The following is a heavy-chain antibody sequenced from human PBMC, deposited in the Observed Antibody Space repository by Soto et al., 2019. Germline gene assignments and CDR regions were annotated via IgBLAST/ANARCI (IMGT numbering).Heavy chain of an antibody. CDR2: INPDSGAT. CDR1: GYSFTGYY. J-gene: IGHJ4*02. V-gene: IGHV1-2*02. D-gene: IGHD2-8*02. Sequence: HEHLVQSGAEVKRPGASLKVSCKASGYSFTGYYIHWVRQAPGQGLEWMGWINPDSGATNYAQNFQGRVTLTRDTSISTASMDLTSLTSDDTPVYYCARGDYGTGGYPFPYFDPWGQGTLVIVPS. CDR3: ARGDYGTGGYPFPYFDP.